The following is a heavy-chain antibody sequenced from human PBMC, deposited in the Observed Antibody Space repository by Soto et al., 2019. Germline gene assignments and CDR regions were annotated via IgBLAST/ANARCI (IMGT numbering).Heavy chain of an antibody. D-gene: IGHD3-10*01. CDR3: ARWGKLILAAMVRGAHYYYYGMDV. CDR2: INHSGST. J-gene: IGHJ6*02. CDR1: GGSFSGYY. Sequence: SETLSLTCAVYGGSFSGYYWSWIRQPPGKGLEWIGEINHSGSTNYNPSLKSRVTISVDTSKNQFSLKLSSVTAADTAVYYCARWGKLILAAMVRGAHYYYYGMDVWGQGTTVTVSS. V-gene: IGHV4-34*01.